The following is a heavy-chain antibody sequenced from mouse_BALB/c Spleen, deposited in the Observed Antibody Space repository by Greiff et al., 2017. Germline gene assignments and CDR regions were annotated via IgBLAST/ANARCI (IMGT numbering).Heavy chain of an antibody. V-gene: IGHV7-3*02. J-gene: IGHJ4*01. D-gene: IGHD2-10*02. Sequence: EVKLMESGGGLVQPGGSLRLSCATSGFTFTDYYMSWVRQPPGKALEWLGFIRNKANGYTTEYSASVKGRFTISRDNSQSILYLQMNTLRAEDSATYYCARDIKYGIGAMDYWGQGTSVTVSS. CDR1: GFTFTDYY. CDR3: ARDIKYGIGAMDY. CDR2: IRNKANGYTT.